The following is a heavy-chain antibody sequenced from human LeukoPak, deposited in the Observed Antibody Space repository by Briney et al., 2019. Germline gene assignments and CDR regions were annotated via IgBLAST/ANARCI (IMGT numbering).Heavy chain of an antibody. CDR2: IYHSGST. CDR3: ARRRTMIVVVPNAFDI. D-gene: IGHD3-22*01. CDR1: GYSISSGYY. V-gene: IGHV4-38-2*01. Sequence: SETLSLTCAVSGYSISSGYYWGWIRQPPGKGLEWIGSIYHSGSTYYNPSLKGRVTISVDTSKNQFSLKLSSVTAADTAVYYCARRRTMIVVVPNAFDIWGQGTMVTVSS. J-gene: IGHJ3*02.